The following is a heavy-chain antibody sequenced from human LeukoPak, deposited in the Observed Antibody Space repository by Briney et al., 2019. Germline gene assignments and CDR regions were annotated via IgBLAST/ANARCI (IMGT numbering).Heavy chain of an antibody. CDR1: GGTFSSYA. Sequence: GASVKVSCKASGGTFSSYAISWVRQAPGQGLEWMGGIIPIFGTANYAQKFQDRVTMTRDTSISTVYMELSRLRYDDTAVYYCARGYGSGSFYHYWGQGTLVTVSS. V-gene: IGHV1-69*05. CDR2: IIPIFGTA. CDR3: ARGYGSGSFYHY. J-gene: IGHJ4*02. D-gene: IGHD3-10*01.